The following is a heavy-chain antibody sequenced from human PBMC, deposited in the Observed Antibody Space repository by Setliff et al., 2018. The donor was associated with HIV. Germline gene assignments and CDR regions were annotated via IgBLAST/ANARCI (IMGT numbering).Heavy chain of an antibody. V-gene: IGHV3-7*01. CDR3: ARGGTTSWNF. CDR2: IKQDGSEK. CDR1: GFNFTTYW. J-gene: IGHJ4*02. D-gene: IGHD1-7*01. Sequence: GGSLRLSCATSGFNFTTYWMSWVRQAPGKGLEWVANIKQDGSEKYYGDSVRGRFTISRDNANNSLYLQMNSLRLEDTAVYYCARGGTTSWNFRGQGTPVTVSS.